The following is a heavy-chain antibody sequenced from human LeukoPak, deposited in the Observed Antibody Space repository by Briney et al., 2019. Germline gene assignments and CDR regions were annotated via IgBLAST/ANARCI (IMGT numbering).Heavy chain of an antibody. J-gene: IGHJ4*02. D-gene: IGHD1-1*01. CDR2: IWFDGSNK. CDR3: VRDPSGSGSAFDS. V-gene: IGHV3-33*01. Sequence: GGSLRLSCAASGFIFSNDAMHWVRQAPGKGLEWVAFIWFDGSNKHYADSVKGRFTISRDNSEDTLYLQMNSLRAEDTAVYYCVRDPSGSGSAFDSWGQGALVTVSS. CDR1: GFIFSNDA.